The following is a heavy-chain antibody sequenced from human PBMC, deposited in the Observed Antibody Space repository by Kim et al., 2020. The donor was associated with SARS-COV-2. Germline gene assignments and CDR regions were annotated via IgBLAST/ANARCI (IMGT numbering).Heavy chain of an antibody. CDR3: ARDNWNTYYYGMDV. CDR1: GFTFSSYW. CDR2: IKQDGSEK. J-gene: IGHJ6*02. D-gene: IGHD1-20*01. Sequence: GGSLRLSCAASGFTFSSYWMSWVRQAPGKGLEWVANIKQDGSEKYYVDSVKGRFTISRDNAKNSLYLQMNSLRAEDTAVYYCARDNWNTYYYGMDVWGQGTTVTVSS. V-gene: IGHV3-7*01.